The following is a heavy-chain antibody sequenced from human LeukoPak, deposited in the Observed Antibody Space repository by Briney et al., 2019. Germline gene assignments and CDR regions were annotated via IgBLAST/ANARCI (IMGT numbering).Heavy chain of an antibody. Sequence: GGSLRLSCAASGFTFSSYGMHWVRQAPAKGLEWVAVISYDGSNKYYADSVKGRFTISRDNSKNTLYLQMNSLRAEDTAVYYCARIWFGEFPLDAFDIWGQGTMVTVSS. CDR2: ISYDGSNK. CDR1: GFTFSSYG. CDR3: ARIWFGEFPLDAFDI. D-gene: IGHD3-10*01. J-gene: IGHJ3*02. V-gene: IGHV3-30*03.